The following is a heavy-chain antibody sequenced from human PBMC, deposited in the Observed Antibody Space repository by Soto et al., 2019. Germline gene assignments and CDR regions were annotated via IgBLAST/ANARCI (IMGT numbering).Heavy chain of an antibody. CDR3: ARMRSGSPPDDAFDI. V-gene: IGHV2-70*01. CDR2: IDWDDDK. CDR1: GFSLSPSGMC. D-gene: IGHD1-26*01. Sequence: GSGPPLAHPTQTLTLTCTFSGFSLSPSGMCVSWIRQPPGKALEWLALIDWDDDKYYSTSLKTRLTISKDTSKNQVVLTMTNMDPVDTATYYCARMRSGSPPDDAFDIWGQGTMVTVSS. J-gene: IGHJ3*02.